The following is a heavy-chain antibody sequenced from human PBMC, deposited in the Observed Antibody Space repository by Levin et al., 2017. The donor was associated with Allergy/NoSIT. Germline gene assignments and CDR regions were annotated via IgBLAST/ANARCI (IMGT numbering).Heavy chain of an antibody. Sequence: GESLKISCAASGFTFSSYDMSWVRQAPGKGLEWVSSIGGSGGTTYADSVKGRFTISRDNSKNTLYLQMNSLRAEDTAVYYCAKSIPYWYFDLWGRGTLVTVSS. CDR2: IGGSGGTT. CDR3: AKSIPYWYFDL. CDR1: GFTFSSYD. J-gene: IGHJ2*01. V-gene: IGHV3-23*01.